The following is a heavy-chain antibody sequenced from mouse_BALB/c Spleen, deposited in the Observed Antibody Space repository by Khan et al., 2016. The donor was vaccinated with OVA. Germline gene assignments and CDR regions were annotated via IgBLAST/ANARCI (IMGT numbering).Heavy chain of an antibody. J-gene: IGHJ4*01. CDR3: ARPPVFSEVMVY. V-gene: IGHV9-3-1*01. CDR1: GYTFANFG. CDR2: INTYTGEP. Sequence: QIQLVQSGPELKKPGETIKISCKASGYTFANFGMNWVKQAPGKGLKWMGWINTYTGEPTYADDFKGRFAFSLETSASTAYLQINNLKNEDTATYVCARPPVFSEVMVYGSQGTSGTVSS.